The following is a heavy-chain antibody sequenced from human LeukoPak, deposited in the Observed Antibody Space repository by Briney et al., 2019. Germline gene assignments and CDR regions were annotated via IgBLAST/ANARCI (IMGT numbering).Heavy chain of an antibody. CDR3: ARGLYSGSQRGCFDY. Sequence: SGGSLRLSCAASGFTFSNYAMHWVRQAPGKGLEWVAVISYDGGNKYYADSVKGRFTISRDNSKNTLFLQMNSLRGEDTAVYYCARGLYSGSQRGCFDYWGQGSLVTVSS. CDR1: GFTFSNYA. D-gene: IGHD1-26*01. V-gene: IGHV3-30-3*01. CDR2: ISYDGGNK. J-gene: IGHJ4*02.